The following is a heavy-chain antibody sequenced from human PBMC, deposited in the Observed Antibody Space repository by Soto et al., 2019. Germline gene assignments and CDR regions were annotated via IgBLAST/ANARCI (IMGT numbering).Heavy chain of an antibody. Sequence: GGSLRLSCAASGFTFSDYAMSWVRQAPGKGLEWVSGLGGSNSDTHYAASVEGRFTVSRDNSKSTLFLHMNSLRVEDTAVYYCAKDKVDHNSVWDPFDIWGQGTLVTVSS. CDR2: LGGSNSDT. J-gene: IGHJ3*02. D-gene: IGHD2-15*01. V-gene: IGHV3-23*01. CDR1: GFTFSDYA. CDR3: AKDKVDHNSVWDPFDI.